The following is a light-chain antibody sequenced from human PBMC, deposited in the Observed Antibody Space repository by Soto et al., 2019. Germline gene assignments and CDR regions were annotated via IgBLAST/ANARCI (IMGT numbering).Light chain of an antibody. J-gene: IGLJ2*01. CDR2: QDS. CDR3: QAWDSSTYVV. V-gene: IGLV3-1*01. CDR1: KLGDKY. Sequence: SYELTQPPSVSVSPGQTASITCSGEKLGDKYACWYQQKPCQSPVLVIYQDSKRPSGIPERFSGSNSGNTATLTISGTQAMDEADYYCQAWDSSTYVVFGGGTKLTVL.